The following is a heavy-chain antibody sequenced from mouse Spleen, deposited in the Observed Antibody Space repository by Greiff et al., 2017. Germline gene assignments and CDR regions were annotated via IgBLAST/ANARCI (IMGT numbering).Heavy chain of an antibody. CDR2: IYPGSGNT. CDR3: AREGYYGSFYYFDY. D-gene: IGHD1-1*01. CDR1: GYTFTDYY. J-gene: IGHJ2*01. Sequence: VQLQQSGAELVRPGASVKLSCKASGYTFTDYYINWVKQRPGQGLEWIARIYPGSGNTYYNEKFKGKATLTAEKSSRTAYMQIRSLTSEDSAIYFCAREGYYGSFYYFDYWGQGTTLTVSS. V-gene: IGHV1-76*01.